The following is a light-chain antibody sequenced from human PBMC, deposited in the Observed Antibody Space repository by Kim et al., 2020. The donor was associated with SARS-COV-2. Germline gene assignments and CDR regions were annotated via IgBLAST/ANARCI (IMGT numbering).Light chain of an antibody. CDR1: QSVSK. CDR3: HQYYSIPKS. Sequence: LPLSPGERATLSCRASQSVSKLAWYQQKPGQAPRLLIYSVSNRATGIPDRFSGSGSDTDFTLTISRLEPEDLAVYYCHQYYSIPKSFGQGTKLEI. CDR2: SVS. V-gene: IGKV3-20*01. J-gene: IGKJ2*03.